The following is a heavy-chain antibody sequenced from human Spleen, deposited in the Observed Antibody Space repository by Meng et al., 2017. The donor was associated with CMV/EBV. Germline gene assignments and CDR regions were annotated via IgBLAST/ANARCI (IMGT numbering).Heavy chain of an antibody. V-gene: IGHV3-30*04. CDR1: GFTFSSYA. CDR2: ISNDGSNK. D-gene: IGHD3-22*01. Sequence: GGSLRLSCAASGFTFSSYAMHWVRQAPGKGLEWVAVISNDGSNKYYADSVKGRFTISRDNSKNTLYLQMNSLRADDTAVYYCARGPKGIAMIVVVTADYWGQGTLVTVSS. J-gene: IGHJ4*02. CDR3: ARGPKGIAMIVVVTADY.